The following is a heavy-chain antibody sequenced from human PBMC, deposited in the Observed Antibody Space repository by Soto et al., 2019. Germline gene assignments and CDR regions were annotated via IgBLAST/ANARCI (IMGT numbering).Heavy chain of an antibody. CDR3: ATGGYYYDSSGYWHDAFEI. Sequence: PSETLPLTCTVSGGSISSYYCSWIRQPPWKGLQWLGYIYYSGITNYNPSLKSRVTISVDTSKNQFSLKLSSVTAADTAVYYCATGGYYYDSSGYWHDAFEIWGQGTMVT. CDR1: GGSISSYY. D-gene: IGHD3-22*01. J-gene: IGHJ3*02. V-gene: IGHV4-59*01. CDR2: IYYSGIT.